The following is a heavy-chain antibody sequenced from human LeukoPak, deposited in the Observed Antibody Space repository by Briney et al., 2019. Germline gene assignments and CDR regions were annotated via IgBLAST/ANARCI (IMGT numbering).Heavy chain of an antibody. J-gene: IGHJ3*02. V-gene: IGHV4-38-2*01. CDR1: GGSFSGYY. Sequence: KPSETLSLTCAVYGGSFSGYYWGWIRQPPGKGLEWIGSIYHSGSTYYNPSLKSRVTISVDTSKNQFSLKLSSVTAADTAVYYCARPTTNWGAVGAFDIWGQGTMVTVSS. D-gene: IGHD7-27*01. CDR3: ARPTTNWGAVGAFDI. CDR2: IYHSGST.